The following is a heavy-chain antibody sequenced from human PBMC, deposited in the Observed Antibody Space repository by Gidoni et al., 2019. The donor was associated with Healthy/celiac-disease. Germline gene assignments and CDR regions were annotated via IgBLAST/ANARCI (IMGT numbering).Heavy chain of an antibody. J-gene: IGHJ4*02. CDR1: GFTFSSYG. Sequence: QVQLVESGGGVVQPGRSLRLSCAASGFTFSSYGMHWVRQAPGKGLEWVAVISYDGSNKYYADSVKGRFTISRDNSKNTLYLQMNSLRAEDTAVYYCAKRGYSGSFDYWGQGTLVTVSS. CDR3: AKRGYSGSFDY. V-gene: IGHV3-30*18. CDR2: ISYDGSNK. D-gene: IGHD3-10*01.